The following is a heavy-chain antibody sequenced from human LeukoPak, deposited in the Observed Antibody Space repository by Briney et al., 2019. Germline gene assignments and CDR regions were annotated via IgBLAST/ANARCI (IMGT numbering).Heavy chain of an antibody. Sequence: TGGSLRLSCAASGSTFSNAWMNWVRQSPGKGLEWVGRIKSKTDGGTIDYGAPVKGRFTISRDDSKNTLFLQMNSLKAEDTAMYHCTTGVRDSSGYYNFDYWGQGTLVTVSS. D-gene: IGHD3-22*01. CDR3: TTGVRDSSGYYNFDY. CDR1: GSTFSNAW. V-gene: IGHV3-15*01. J-gene: IGHJ4*02. CDR2: IKSKTDGGTI.